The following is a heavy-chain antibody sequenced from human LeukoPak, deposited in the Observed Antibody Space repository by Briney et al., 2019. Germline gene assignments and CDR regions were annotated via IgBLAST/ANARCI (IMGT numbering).Heavy chain of an antibody. V-gene: IGHV3-23*01. Sequence: GGSLRLSCAASGFTFSSYAMSWVRQAQGKGLEWVSAISGSGGSTYYADSVKGRFTISRDNSKNTLYLQMNSLRAEDTAVYYCAKDSYDSSGYSDYWGQGTLVTVSS. CDR2: ISGSGGST. CDR1: GFTFSSYA. D-gene: IGHD3-22*01. J-gene: IGHJ4*02. CDR3: AKDSYDSSGYSDY.